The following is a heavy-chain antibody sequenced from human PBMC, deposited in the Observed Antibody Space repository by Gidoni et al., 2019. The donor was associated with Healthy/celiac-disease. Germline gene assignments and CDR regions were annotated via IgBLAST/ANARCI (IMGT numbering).Heavy chain of an antibody. D-gene: IGHD3-22*01. V-gene: IGHV1-69*01. CDR2: IIPIFGTA. CDR1: GGTFSSYA. CDR3: ARGSPYYYDSSGYSYGPFDY. Sequence: QVQLVQSGAEVKKPGSSVKVPCKASGGTFSSYAISWVRQAPGQGLEWMGGIIPIFGTANYAQRFQGRVTITAAESTSTAYMELSSLRSEDTAVYYCARGSPYYYDSSGYSYGPFDYWGQGTLVTVSS. J-gene: IGHJ4*02.